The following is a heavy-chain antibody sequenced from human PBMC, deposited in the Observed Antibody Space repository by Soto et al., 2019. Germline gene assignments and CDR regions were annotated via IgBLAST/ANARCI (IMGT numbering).Heavy chain of an antibody. Sequence: NPSETLSLTCTVSGGSISSYYWSWIRQPPGKGLEWIGYIYYSGSTNYNPSLKSRVTISVDTSKNQFSLKLSSVTTADTAVYYCAAVVVAAKSGWRPEDWSDPWGQGTLVTVSS. J-gene: IGHJ5*02. V-gene: IGHV4-59*01. CDR1: GGSISSYY. CDR2: IYYSGST. D-gene: IGHD2-15*01. CDR3: AAVVVAAKSGWRPEDWSDP.